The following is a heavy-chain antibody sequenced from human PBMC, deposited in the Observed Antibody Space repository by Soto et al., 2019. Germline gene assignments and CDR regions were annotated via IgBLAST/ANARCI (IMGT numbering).Heavy chain of an antibody. V-gene: IGHV3-53*01. CDR2: IYSGGST. CDR1: GFTVSSNY. CDR3: ARDRVATTPHYYYGMDV. Sequence: GGSLRLSCAASGFTVSSNYMSWVRQAPGKGLEWVSVIYSGGSTYYADSVKGRFTISRDNSKNTLYLQMNSLRAEDTAVYYCARDRVATTPHYYYGMDVWGQGITVTVSS. D-gene: IGHD3-10*01. J-gene: IGHJ6*02.